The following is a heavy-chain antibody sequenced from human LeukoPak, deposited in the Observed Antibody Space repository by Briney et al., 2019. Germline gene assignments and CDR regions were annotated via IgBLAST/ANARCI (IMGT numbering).Heavy chain of an antibody. Sequence: SETLSLTCTVSGGSISSHYWSWIRQPPGKGLEWIGYIYTSGRTNYNPSLKSRVTISVDTSKNQFSLRLSSVTAADTAVYYCARGGNSFGYWGQGTLVTVSS. D-gene: IGHD3-16*01. CDR1: GGSISSHY. V-gene: IGHV4-4*09. CDR3: ARGGNSFGY. CDR2: IYTSGRT. J-gene: IGHJ4*02.